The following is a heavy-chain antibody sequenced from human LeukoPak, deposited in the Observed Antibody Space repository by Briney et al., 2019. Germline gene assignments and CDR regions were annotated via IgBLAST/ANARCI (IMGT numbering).Heavy chain of an antibody. CDR3: ARETYYDILTGYFDY. CDR2: IWYDGSNK. J-gene: IGHJ4*02. V-gene: IGHV3-33*01. CDR1: GFKFSDYG. Sequence: GGSLRLSCAASGFKFSDYGIHWVRQAPGKGLEWVAVIWYDGSNKYYADSVKGRFTISRDNSKNTLYLQMNSLRAEDTAVYYCARETYYDILTGYFDYWGQGTLVTVSS. D-gene: IGHD3-9*01.